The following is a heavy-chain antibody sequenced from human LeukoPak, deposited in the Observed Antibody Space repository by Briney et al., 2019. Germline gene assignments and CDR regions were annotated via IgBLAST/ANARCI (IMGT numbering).Heavy chain of an antibody. D-gene: IGHD1-26*01. Sequence: TSETLSLTCGVSGGSISSTNWWSWVRQPPGQGLEWIGEISLSGVTNYNPSPKSRVTMSLDRSKNHLSLTLTSVTAADTAVYYCSRESGAFSPFGYWGQGTLVTVSS. V-gene: IGHV4-4*02. CDR1: GGSISSTNW. CDR3: SRESGAFSPFGY. CDR2: ISLSGVT. J-gene: IGHJ4*02.